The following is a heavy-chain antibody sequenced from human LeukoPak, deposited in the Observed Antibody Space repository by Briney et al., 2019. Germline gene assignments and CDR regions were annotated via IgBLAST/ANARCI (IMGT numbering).Heavy chain of an antibody. CDR3: AKDLERHIVVVTASAVDY. V-gene: IGHV3-30-3*01. D-gene: IGHD2-21*02. CDR2: ISYDGSNK. Sequence: GGSLRLPCAASGFTFSSYAMHWVRQAPGKGLEWVAVISYDGSNKYYTDSVKGRFTISRDNSKNTLYLQMNSLRAEDTAVYYCAKDLERHIVVVTASAVDYWGQGTLVTVS. CDR1: GFTFSSYA. J-gene: IGHJ4*02.